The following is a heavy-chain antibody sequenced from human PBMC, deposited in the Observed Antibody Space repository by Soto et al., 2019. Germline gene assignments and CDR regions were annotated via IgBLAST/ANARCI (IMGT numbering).Heavy chain of an antibody. CDR1: GFTFSSYA. D-gene: IGHD3-22*01. Sequence: EVPLLESGGGLVQPGGSLRLSCAASGFTFSSYAMSWVRQAPGKGLGWVSRISGSGDNTYYADSVRGRFTISRDNSNNMLYLQMNSLRAEYTAVYYCAKTSYHGRSGYSDFWGQGTLVTVSS. CDR3: AKTSYHGRSGYSDF. J-gene: IGHJ4*02. CDR2: ISGSGDNT. V-gene: IGHV3-23*01.